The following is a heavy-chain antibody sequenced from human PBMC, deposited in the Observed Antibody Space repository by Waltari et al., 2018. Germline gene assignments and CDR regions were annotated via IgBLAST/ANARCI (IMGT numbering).Heavy chain of an antibody. D-gene: IGHD6-19*01. Sequence: QVQLVQSGAEVKKPGSSVKVSCTASGGTFSSYAISWVRQAPGQGLEWMGGIHPIFGTANYAQKLQGRGTITAYEATSTAYMELSSLRSEDTAVYYCAREDSSGWYWGIGYYYYGMDVWGQGTTVTVSS. CDR3: AREDSSGWYWGIGYYYYGMDV. V-gene: IGHV1-69*01. CDR1: GGTFSSYA. J-gene: IGHJ6*02. CDR2: IHPIFGTA.